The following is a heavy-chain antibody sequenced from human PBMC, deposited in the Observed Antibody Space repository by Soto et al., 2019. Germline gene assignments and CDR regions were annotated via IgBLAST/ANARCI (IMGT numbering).Heavy chain of an antibody. CDR3: TKSSSYTDSYYMDV. Sequence: EVQLVESGGGLVQPGRSLRLSCAASGFTFDDYAMHWVRQPPGKGLEWVSGISWNSGNIGYADSVKGRFTISRDNAKNSLYLQMKSLRAEDTDLYYCTKSSSYTDSYYMDVWGKGTTVTVSS. D-gene: IGHD6-6*01. CDR1: GFTFDDYA. J-gene: IGHJ6*03. CDR2: ISWNSGNI. V-gene: IGHV3-9*01.